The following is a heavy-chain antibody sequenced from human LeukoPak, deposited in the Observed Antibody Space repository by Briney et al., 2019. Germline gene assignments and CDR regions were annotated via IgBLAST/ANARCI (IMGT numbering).Heavy chain of an antibody. CDR3: ARAAHFYSNAFDI. CDR2: VSNDGSNR. V-gene: IGHV3-30*14. J-gene: IGHJ3*02. D-gene: IGHD6-13*01. Sequence: PGGSLRLSCAASGFTFSIYAMQWVRQAPGKGLEWVALVSNDGSNRYYADSVKGRFTISRDNSKNTLFLQMYSLRDEDTAVYYCARAAHFYSNAFDIWGLGTMVTVSS. CDR1: GFTFSIYA.